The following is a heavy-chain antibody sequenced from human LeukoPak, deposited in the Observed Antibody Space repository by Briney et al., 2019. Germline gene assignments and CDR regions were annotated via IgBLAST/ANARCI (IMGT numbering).Heavy chain of an antibody. Sequence: SVKVSCKASGGTFSSYGIRSYGITWVRQAPGQGLEWMGRIMPIIGLENYAQKFQGRVTMTADTSTGTAYMELSSLSSDDTAVYYCGRDSGDYGSGSYPPDYWGQGAQVIVSS. CDR1: GGTFSSYG. V-gene: IGHV1-69*04. CDR3: GRDSGDYGSGSYPPDY. D-gene: IGHD3-10*01. J-gene: IGHJ4*02. CDR2: IMPIIGLE.